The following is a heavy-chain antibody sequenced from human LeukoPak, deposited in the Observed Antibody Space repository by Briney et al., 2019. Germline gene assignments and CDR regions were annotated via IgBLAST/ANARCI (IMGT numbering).Heavy chain of an antibody. Sequence: SETLSLTCTVSGGSISSSSYYWGWIRQPPGKGLEWIGSIYYSGSTYYNPSLESRVTISVDTSKNQFSLKLSSVTAADTAVYYCARVRYYGSGSRSDWFDPWGQGTLVTVSS. CDR3: ARVRYYGSGSRSDWFDP. D-gene: IGHD3-10*01. V-gene: IGHV4-39*07. CDR1: GGSISSSSYY. J-gene: IGHJ5*02. CDR2: IYYSGST.